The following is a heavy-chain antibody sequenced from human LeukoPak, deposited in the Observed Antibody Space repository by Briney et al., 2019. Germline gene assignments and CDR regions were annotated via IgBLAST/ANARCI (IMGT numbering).Heavy chain of an antibody. V-gene: IGHV3-30-3*01. Sequence: PGGSLRLSCAASGFTYSSYAMHWVRQAPGKGLEWVAVISYDGSNKYYADSVKGRFTISRDNSKNTLYLQMNSLRAEDTAVYYCAKDPPPGIAVAGPIWGQGTLVTVSS. J-gene: IGHJ4*02. CDR3: AKDPPPGIAVAGPI. CDR1: GFTYSSYA. D-gene: IGHD6-19*01. CDR2: ISYDGSNK.